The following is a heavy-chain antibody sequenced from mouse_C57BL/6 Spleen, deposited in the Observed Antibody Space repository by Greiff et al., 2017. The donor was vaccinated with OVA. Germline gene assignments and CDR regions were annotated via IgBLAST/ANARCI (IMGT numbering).Heavy chain of an antibody. D-gene: IGHD4-1*01. V-gene: IGHV5-9*01. Sequence: DVMLVESGGGLVKPGGSLKLSCAASGFTFSSYTMSWVRQTPEKRLEWVATISGGGGNTYYPASVKGRFTISRDNAKNTLYLQMSSLGSEDTALDYCARQRDWAGAMDYWGQGTSVTVSS. CDR2: ISGGGGNT. CDR3: ARQRDWAGAMDY. CDR1: GFTFSSYT. J-gene: IGHJ4*01.